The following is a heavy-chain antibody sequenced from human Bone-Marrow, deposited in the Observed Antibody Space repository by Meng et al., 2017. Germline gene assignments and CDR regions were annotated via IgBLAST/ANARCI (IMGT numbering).Heavy chain of an antibody. J-gene: IGHJ4*02. CDR2: IIPIFGTA. D-gene: IGHD2-15*01. CDR1: GGSFSSYA. V-gene: IGHV1-69*14. CDR3: ARGYCSGGSCYSIDY. Sequence: QLGRSGAEVRKPGASVMFSCKASGGSFSSYAISWVRQAPGQGLEWMGGIIPIFGTANYAQKFQGRVTITADKSTSTAYMELSSLRSEDTTVYYCARGYCSGGSCYSIDYWGQGTLVTVSS.